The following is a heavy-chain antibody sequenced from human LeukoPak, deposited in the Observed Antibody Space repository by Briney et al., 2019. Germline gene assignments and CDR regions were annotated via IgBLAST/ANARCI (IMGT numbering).Heavy chain of an antibody. CDR1: GGSFSGYY. CDR3: ARHGSKVYYDFWSGYYRWFDP. CDR2: TNHSGST. D-gene: IGHD3-3*01. V-gene: IGHV4-34*01. Sequence: SETLSLTCAVYGGSFSGYYWSWIRQPPGKGLEWIGETNHSGSTNYNPSLKSRVTISVDTSKNQFSLKLSSVTAADTAVYYCARHGSKVYYDFWSGYYRWFDPWGQGTLVTVSS. J-gene: IGHJ5*02.